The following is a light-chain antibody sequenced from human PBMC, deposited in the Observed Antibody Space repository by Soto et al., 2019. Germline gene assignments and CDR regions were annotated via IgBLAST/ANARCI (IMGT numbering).Light chain of an antibody. CDR1: QSVSSTY. Sequence: EIVLTQSPGTLSLSPGERATLSCRASQSVSSTYLAWYQQKPGQAPRLLVYGASSRATGIPDRFSGSASGADFTLTISRLEPEDFAVYYCQQYDSSPLGYTFGQGTKLEIK. CDR3: QQYDSSPLGYT. J-gene: IGKJ2*01. V-gene: IGKV3-20*01. CDR2: GAS.